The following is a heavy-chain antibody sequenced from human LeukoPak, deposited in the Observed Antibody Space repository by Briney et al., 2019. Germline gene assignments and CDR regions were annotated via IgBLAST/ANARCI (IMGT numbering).Heavy chain of an antibody. J-gene: IGHJ4*02. CDR1: GFTVSSNY. Sequence: GGSLRLSCAASGFTVSSNYMNWVRQAPGKGLEWVSNIFSGGGTHYADSVKGGFTISRDNSKNTVYLQMNSLRAEDTAMYYCARRHLTSGSIDYWGQGTLVTVSS. CDR2: IFSGGGT. CDR3: ARRHLTSGSIDY. V-gene: IGHV3-53*01.